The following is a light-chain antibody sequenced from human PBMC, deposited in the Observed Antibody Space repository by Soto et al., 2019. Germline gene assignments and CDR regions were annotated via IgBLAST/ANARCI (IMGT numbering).Light chain of an antibody. Sequence: EVVMTQSPATLSVSPGEGATLSCRASQSVRSNLAWYQKKPGQSHRLLIYGASTRATAVPARFSGSGSGTEFPLTISSPQTEAFAVYYCQQYDNWPLTFGGGPQVEIK. J-gene: IGKJ4*01. CDR1: QSVRSN. V-gene: IGKV3-15*01. CDR3: QQYDNWPLT. CDR2: GAS.